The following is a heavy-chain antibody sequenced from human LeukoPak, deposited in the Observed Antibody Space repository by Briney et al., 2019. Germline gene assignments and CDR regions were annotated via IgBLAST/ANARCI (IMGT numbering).Heavy chain of an antibody. Sequence: GGSLRLSCAASGFIFSNYAMSWVRQAPGEGLQWVSAFSGSGGSTYYADSVKGRFTISRDNSRNTLYLQMNSLRAEDTAVYYCARSGLSRSGGWGQATLVTASS. CDR3: ARSGLSRSGG. CDR1: GFIFSNYA. J-gene: IGHJ4*02. V-gene: IGHV3-23*01. CDR2: FSGSGGST. D-gene: IGHD2/OR15-2a*01.